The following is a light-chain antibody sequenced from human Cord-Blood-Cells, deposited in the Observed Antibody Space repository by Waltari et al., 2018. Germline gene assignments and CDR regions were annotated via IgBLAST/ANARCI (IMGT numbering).Light chain of an antibody. CDR3: QQLNSLFT. Sequence: IQLTQSPSSLSASVGDRVTITCRASQGISSYLAWYQQKPGKAPKLLIYAASTLQSGVPSRFSGSGSGTDFTLTISSLQPEDFATYYCQQLNSLFTFGPGTKVEIK. CDR2: AAS. V-gene: IGKV1-9*01. CDR1: QGISSY. J-gene: IGKJ3*01.